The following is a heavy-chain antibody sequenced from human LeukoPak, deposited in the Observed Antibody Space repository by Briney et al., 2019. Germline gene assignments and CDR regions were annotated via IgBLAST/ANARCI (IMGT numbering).Heavy chain of an antibody. Sequence: SETLSLTCTVSGGSISSYYWSWIRQPPGKGLEWIGYIYYSGSTNYNPSLKSRVTISVDTSKNQFSLKLSSVTAADTAVYYCAREALGYCSGGRCGNAFDIWGQGTMVTVSS. V-gene: IGHV4-59*12. D-gene: IGHD2-15*01. CDR3: AREALGYCSGGRCGNAFDI. CDR1: GGSISSYY. CDR2: IYYSGST. J-gene: IGHJ3*02.